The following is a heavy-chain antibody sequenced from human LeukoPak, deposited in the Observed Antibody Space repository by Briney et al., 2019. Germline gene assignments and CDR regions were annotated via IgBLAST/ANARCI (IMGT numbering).Heavy chain of an antibody. CDR3: ASWVAAAFDY. J-gene: IGHJ4*02. CDR1: GFTFSSYS. Sequence: GGSLRLSCAASGFTFSSYSMNWVRQAPGKGLEWVSSISSSSSYIYYADSVKGRLTISRDNAKNSLYLQMNSLRAEDTAVYYCASWVAAAFDYWGQGTLVTVSS. V-gene: IGHV3-21*01. D-gene: IGHD6-13*01. CDR2: ISSSSSYI.